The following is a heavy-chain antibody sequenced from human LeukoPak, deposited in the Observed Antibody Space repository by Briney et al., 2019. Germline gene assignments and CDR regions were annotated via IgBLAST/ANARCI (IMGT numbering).Heavy chain of an antibody. J-gene: IGHJ4*02. CDR1: GGSISSYY. Sequence: KPSETLSFTCSVSGGSISSYYWSWNRQPPGKRLEWIGHIYYSGSTNYNPSLKSRVTISVDTSKKQFSLKLSSVTAADTAVYYCASRSSIWSGTPDTLYYFTSWGQVTLVTVSS. D-gene: IGHD3-3*01. CDR2: IYYSGST. V-gene: IGHV4-59*01. CDR3: ASRSSIWSGTPDTLYYFTS.